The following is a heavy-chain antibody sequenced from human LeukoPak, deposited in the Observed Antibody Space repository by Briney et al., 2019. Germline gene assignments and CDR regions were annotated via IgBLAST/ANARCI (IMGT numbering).Heavy chain of an antibody. Sequence: GGSLRLACAASGFTFSDYYMSWIRQAPGKGLEWVSYISSSGSTIYYADSVKGRFTISRGNAKNSLYLQMNSLRAEDTAVYYCARDQKEYSSGWSHHFDYWGQGTLVTVSS. CDR2: ISSSGSTI. V-gene: IGHV3-11*01. CDR3: ARDQKEYSSGWSHHFDY. D-gene: IGHD6-19*01. CDR1: GFTFSDYY. J-gene: IGHJ4*02.